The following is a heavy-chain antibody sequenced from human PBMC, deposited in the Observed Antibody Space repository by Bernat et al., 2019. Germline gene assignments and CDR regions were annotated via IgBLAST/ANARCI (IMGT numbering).Heavy chain of an antibody. CDR1: GFTFDDYA. V-gene: IGHV3-43*02. CDR3: ARSPRTGDVDY. CDR2: ISGDGGST. Sequence: EVQLVESGGGVVQPGGSLRLSCAASGFTFDDYAMHWVRQAPGKGLEWVSLISGDGGSTYYADSVKGRFTISRDNSKNSLYLQMNSLRADDTAVYYCARSPRTGDVDYWGQGTLVTVSS. J-gene: IGHJ4*02. D-gene: IGHD7-27*01.